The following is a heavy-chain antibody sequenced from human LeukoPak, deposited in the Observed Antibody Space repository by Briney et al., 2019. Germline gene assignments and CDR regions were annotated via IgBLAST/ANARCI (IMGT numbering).Heavy chain of an antibody. Sequence: GASVKVSCKASGYTFTTYDINWVRQATGQGLEWMGWMNPNSGNTGYAQKFQGRVTITRNTSIGTVYMELSSLRSEDTAVYYCARGAPLRSLEWDFDYWGQGTLVTVSS. CDR1: GYTFTTYD. D-gene: IGHD3-3*01. J-gene: IGHJ4*02. CDR2: MNPNSGNT. V-gene: IGHV1-8*03. CDR3: ARGAPLRSLEWDFDY.